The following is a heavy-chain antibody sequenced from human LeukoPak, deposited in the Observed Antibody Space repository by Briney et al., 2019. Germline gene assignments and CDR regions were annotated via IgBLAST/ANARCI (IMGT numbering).Heavy chain of an antibody. Sequence: GGSLRLSCAASGFTFSSYSMNWVRQAPGKGLEWVSSISSSSSYMYYADSVKGRFTISRDNAKNSLYLQMNSLRAEDTAVYYCARDAGIDYWGQGTLVTVSS. J-gene: IGHJ4*02. CDR1: GFTFSSYS. CDR3: ARDAGIDY. CDR2: ISSSSSYM. V-gene: IGHV3-21*01. D-gene: IGHD1-26*01.